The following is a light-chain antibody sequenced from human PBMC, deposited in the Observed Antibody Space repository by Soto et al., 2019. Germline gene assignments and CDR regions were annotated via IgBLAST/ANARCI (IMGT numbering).Light chain of an antibody. Sequence: QSALTQPPSVSGAPGQRVTISCTGSNSNIGAGYDVNWYQHFPGTAPKLLIYVNTNRPSGVPDRFSGSKSGSSTSLAITGLQSEDEADYYCQSYDSSLRGVFGGGTKLTVL. CDR3: QSYDSSLRGV. CDR1: NSNIGAGYD. J-gene: IGLJ3*02. V-gene: IGLV1-40*01. CDR2: VNT.